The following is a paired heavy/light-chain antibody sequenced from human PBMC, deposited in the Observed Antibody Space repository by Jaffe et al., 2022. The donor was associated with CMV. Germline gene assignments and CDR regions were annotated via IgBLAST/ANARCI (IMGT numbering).Light chain of an antibody. Sequence: DIQMTQSPSSLSASVGDRVTITCRASQDIKNYLVWFRQKPGRAPESLIYSATSLQSGVPSRFSGSGSGTDFTLTISSLRPEDFATYYCQQYIGFPVTFGGGTKVDIK. CDR2: SAT. V-gene: IGKV1-16*01. CDR3: QQYIGFPVT. CDR1: QDIKNY. J-gene: IGKJ4*01.
Heavy chain of an antibody. J-gene: IGHJ4*02. D-gene: IGHD3-22*01. Sequence: QVHLQESGRGLIKPSETLSLTCTISGGSLNTYYWSWIRQPAGKGLEWIGRINTSGNSNSNPSLRSRVTMSVDVSNNQFSLKLSSATAADTAMYYCAREFYDTNYHLYVDYWGQGTLVTVSS. V-gene: IGHV4-4*07. CDR1: GGSLNTYY. CDR3: AREFYDTNYHLYVDY. CDR2: INTSGNS.